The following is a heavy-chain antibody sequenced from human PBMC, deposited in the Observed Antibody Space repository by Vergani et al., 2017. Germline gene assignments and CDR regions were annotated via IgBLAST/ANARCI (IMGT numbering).Heavy chain of an antibody. CDR3: ARSDAHGSGRNDAFDI. CDR1: GGSISSGDYY. J-gene: IGHJ3*02. Sequence: QVQLQESGPGLVKPSQTLSLTCTVSGGSISSGDYYWSWIRQPPGKGLEWIGYIYYSGSTYYNPSLKSRVTRSVDTSKNQFSLKLSSVTAADTAVYYCARSDAHGSGRNDAFDIWGQGTMVTVSS. V-gene: IGHV4-30-4*01. D-gene: IGHD3-10*01. CDR2: IYYSGST.